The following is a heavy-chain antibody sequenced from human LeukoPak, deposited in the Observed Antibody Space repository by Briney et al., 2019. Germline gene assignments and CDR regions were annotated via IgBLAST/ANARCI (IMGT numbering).Heavy chain of an antibody. D-gene: IGHD3-22*01. CDR1: GGTFTSYG. V-gene: IGHV1-18*01. CDR2: ISSYNGNS. J-gene: IGHJ4*02. CDR3: ARDPGDYDSSGYSDY. Sequence: ASVKVSCKASGGTFTSYGISWVRQAPGQGLEWMGWISSYNGNSNYAQKFQGRVTMTTDTSTSTAYMELRSLRSDDTAVYYCARDPGDYDSSGYSDYWGQGTLVTVS.